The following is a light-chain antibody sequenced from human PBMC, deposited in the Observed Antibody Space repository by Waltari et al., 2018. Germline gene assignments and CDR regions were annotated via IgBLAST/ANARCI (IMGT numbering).Light chain of an antibody. V-gene: IGKV1-5*03. CDR3: QQYNSNSPLT. J-gene: IGKJ4*01. CDR2: KAS. Sequence: DIQMTQSPSTLSASVGDRVTITCRASQSISSWLAWYQQKPGKAPKLLIYKASSLESGVPSRFSDSGSGTEFTLTISSLQPDDFATYYCQQYNSNSPLTFGGGTKVEIK. CDR1: QSISSW.